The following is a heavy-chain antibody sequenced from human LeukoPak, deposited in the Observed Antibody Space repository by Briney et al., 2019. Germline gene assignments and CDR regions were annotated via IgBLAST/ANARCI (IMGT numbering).Heavy chain of an antibody. V-gene: IGHV3-23*01. Sequence: GGSLRLSCAASEFNFSSYAMRWVRQAPGKGLEWVSAISGSGDTTYYADSVKGRFTISRDNSKNTVYLQMNSLRAEDTAVYYCARRSVAGYFDYWGQGTLVTVSS. D-gene: IGHD6-19*01. CDR1: EFNFSSYA. CDR3: ARRSVAGYFDY. CDR2: ISGSGDTT. J-gene: IGHJ4*02.